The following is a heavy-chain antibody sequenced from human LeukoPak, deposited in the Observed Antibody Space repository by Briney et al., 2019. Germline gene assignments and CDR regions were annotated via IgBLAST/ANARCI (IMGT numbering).Heavy chain of an antibody. V-gene: IGHV3-9*01. D-gene: IGHD6-13*01. J-gene: IGHJ4*02. CDR2: ISWNSVSI. CDR1: GFTFDDYA. CDR3: GGLGSSSATGY. Sequence: GGSLRLSCAASGFTFDDYAMHWVRQAPGKGLEWVSGISWNSVSIGYADSVKGRFTISRDNAKNSLYLQMNSLRAEDTAVYYCGGLGSSSATGYWGQGTLVTVSS.